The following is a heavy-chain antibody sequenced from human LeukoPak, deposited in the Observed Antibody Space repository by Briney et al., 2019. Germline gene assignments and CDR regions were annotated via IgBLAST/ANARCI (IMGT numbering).Heavy chain of an antibody. Sequence: ASVKVSCKASGYTFTSYYIHWVRQAPGQGLEWMGIINPSGGSTSFTQKFQDRVTMTRDTSTSTVYMELSSLRSDDTAVYYCARCRPGDLRGYYFDYWGQGTLVTVSS. CDR1: GYTFTSYY. V-gene: IGHV1-46*01. CDR3: ARCRPGDLRGYYFDY. CDR2: INPSGGST. J-gene: IGHJ4*02. D-gene: IGHD3-16*01.